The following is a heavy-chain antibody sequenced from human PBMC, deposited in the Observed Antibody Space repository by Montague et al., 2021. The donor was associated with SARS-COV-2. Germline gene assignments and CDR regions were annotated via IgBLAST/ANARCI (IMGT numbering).Heavy chain of an antibody. V-gene: IGHV4-34*01. J-gene: IGHJ4*02. CDR1: GGSFSDYH. CDR3: SRGAPGY. D-gene: IGHD1-1*01. Sequence: SETLSLTCAVYGGSFSDYHWTWIRQSPGGGLEWMGQINYGGSTKYNPSLRSRVTISIDTSKTQFSLKLTFVTAADTAVYYCSRGAPGYWGQGTLVTVSS. CDR2: INYGGST.